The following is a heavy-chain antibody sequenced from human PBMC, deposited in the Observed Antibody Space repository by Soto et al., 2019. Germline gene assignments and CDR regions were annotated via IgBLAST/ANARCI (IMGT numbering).Heavy chain of an antibody. CDR1: GLSLSNGKLG. D-gene: IGHD2-2*01. CDR3: ALIRGCRRTACYLASFDP. Sequence: GPTLVNPTEGLTLSCTVSGLSLSNGKLGLSWIRQPPGKSLEWLAHIFSSDDKSYSTALSIRLAISKDTSRSQVVLTMTNLDAIDSATYYCALIRGCRRTACYLASFDPWGQGTVVAVSS. CDR2: IFSSDDK. V-gene: IGHV2-26*01. J-gene: IGHJ5*02.